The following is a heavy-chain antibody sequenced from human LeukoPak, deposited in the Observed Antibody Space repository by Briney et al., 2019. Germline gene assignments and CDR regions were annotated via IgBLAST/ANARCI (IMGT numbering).Heavy chain of an antibody. CDR2: FDPEDGET. Sequence: ASVKFSCKVSGYTLAESSMHWVRQAPGKGLEWMGGFDPEDGETIYAQKFQGRVTMTEDTSTDTAYMELSSLRSEDTAVYYCATERRGWYYYYGMDVWGQGTTVTVSS. D-gene: IGHD3-10*01. CDR3: ATERRGWYYYYGMDV. CDR1: GYTLAESS. V-gene: IGHV1-24*01. J-gene: IGHJ6*02.